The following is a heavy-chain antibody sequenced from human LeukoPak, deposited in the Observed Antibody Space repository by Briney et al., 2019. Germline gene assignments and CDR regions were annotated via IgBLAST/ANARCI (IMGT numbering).Heavy chain of an antibody. Sequence: SETLSLTCSVSGGSMTNLYWTWIRQPPGKGLEWIGDIYGSGSTRYNTSLESRVTISVDTSKNQFSLKLSSVTAADTAVYYCARASIYYDILTGYYRGSATFDYWGQGTLVTVSS. V-gene: IGHV4-59*01. CDR3: ARASIYYDILTGYYRGSATFDY. J-gene: IGHJ4*02. CDR2: IYGSGST. CDR1: GGSMTNLY. D-gene: IGHD3-9*01.